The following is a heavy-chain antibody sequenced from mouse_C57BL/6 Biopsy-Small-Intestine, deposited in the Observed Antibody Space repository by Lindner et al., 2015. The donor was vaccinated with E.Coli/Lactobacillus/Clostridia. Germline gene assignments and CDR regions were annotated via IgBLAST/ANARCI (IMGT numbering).Heavy chain of an antibody. CDR3: TRGRLRRGSYYFTVDY. CDR2: IDPETGGT. Sequence: VQLQESGAGLVRPGASVTLSCKASGYTFTDYEMYWVKQTPVHGLEWIGAIDPETGGTGNNQKFKGKAMLTADKSSSTAYMELRSLTSEDSAVYYCTRGRLRRGSYYFTVDYWGQGTSVTVSS. V-gene: IGHV1-15*01. D-gene: IGHD2-2*01. CDR1: GYTFTDYE. J-gene: IGHJ4*01.